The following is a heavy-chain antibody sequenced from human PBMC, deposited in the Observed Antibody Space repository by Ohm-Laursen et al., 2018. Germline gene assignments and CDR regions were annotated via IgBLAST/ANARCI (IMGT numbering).Heavy chain of an antibody. CDR2: IGGSGSST. V-gene: IGHV3-23*01. J-gene: IGHJ4*02. CDR3: VKDAGGTYDY. Sequence: SLRLSCTASGFTFSNAWMSWARQAPGKRLEWVAGIGGSGSSTYYADSVTGRFTISRDNPKNTLYLQMNSLRAEDTAVYYCVKDAGGTYDYWGQGTLVTVSS. CDR1: GFTFSNAW.